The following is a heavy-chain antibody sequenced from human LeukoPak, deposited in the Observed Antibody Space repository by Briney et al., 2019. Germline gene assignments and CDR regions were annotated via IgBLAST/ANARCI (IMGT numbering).Heavy chain of an antibody. CDR2: IHYSGDT. Sequence: SETLSLTCTVSGGSISSGGYYWSWIRQHPGKGLEWIGYIHYSGDTYYSPSLKSRVTMSVDMSKNQFSLKLSSVTAADTAVYYCARRSSSWKNWFDPWGQGTLVTVSS. V-gene: IGHV4-31*03. CDR3: ARRSSSWKNWFDP. J-gene: IGHJ5*02. D-gene: IGHD6-13*01. CDR1: GGSISSGGYY.